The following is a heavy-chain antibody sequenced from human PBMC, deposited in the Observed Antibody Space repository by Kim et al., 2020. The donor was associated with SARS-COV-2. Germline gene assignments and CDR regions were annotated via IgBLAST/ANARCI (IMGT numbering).Heavy chain of an antibody. CDR2: ITPVFETT. Sequence: SVKVSCKASGGTFSRFAINWVRQAPGQGLEWVGGITPVFETTNYAQKFSGRVTIMADKSTGAGYMELTSLRSDDTAVYFCARGVAPNGAWFDPWGQGTLVAVSS. CDR3: ARGVAPNGAWFDP. V-gene: IGHV1-69*06. J-gene: IGHJ5*02. CDR1: GGTFSRFA. D-gene: IGHD2-8*01.